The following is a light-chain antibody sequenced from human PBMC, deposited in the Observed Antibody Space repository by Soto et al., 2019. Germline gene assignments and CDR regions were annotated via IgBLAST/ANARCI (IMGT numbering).Light chain of an antibody. Sequence: VLTQSPGTLSLSPGERATISCRASQSINSSYLAWYQHKPGQAPRLLFYGASSRATGIPHRFSGSASGTDFTLTISRLEPEDFATYYCQQSYSTPRTFGQGTKVEIK. J-gene: IGKJ1*01. CDR1: QSINSSY. CDR3: QQSYSTPRT. V-gene: IGKV3-20*01. CDR2: GAS.